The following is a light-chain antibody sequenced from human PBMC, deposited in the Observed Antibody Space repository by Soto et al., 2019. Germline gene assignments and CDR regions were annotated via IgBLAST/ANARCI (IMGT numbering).Light chain of an antibody. CDR1: SSHVGSYNL. V-gene: IGLV2-23*01. Sequence: QSVLTQPASVSGSPGQSITISCTGTSSHVGSYNLVSWYQQHPGKVPKIMIYEASKRPSGAPNRFSGSKSGNTASLTISGLQAEDEADYYCCSYAGSSTWVFGTGTKLTVL. J-gene: IGLJ1*01. CDR2: EAS. CDR3: CSYAGSSTWV.